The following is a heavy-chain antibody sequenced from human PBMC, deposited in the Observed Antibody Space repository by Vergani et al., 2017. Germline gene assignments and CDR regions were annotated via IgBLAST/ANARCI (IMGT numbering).Heavy chain of an antibody. Sequence: QVQLQESGPGLVKPSETLSLTCTVSGGSVSSGSYYWSWIRQPPGKGLEWIGYIYYSGSTNYNPSLKSRVTISVDTSKNQFSLKLSSVTAADTAVYYCARGETRTDWLDPWGQGTQVIVSS. CDR2: IYYSGST. CDR1: GGSVSSGSYY. CDR3: ARGETRTDWLDP. D-gene: IGHD3/OR15-3a*01. V-gene: IGHV4-61*01. J-gene: IGHJ5*02.